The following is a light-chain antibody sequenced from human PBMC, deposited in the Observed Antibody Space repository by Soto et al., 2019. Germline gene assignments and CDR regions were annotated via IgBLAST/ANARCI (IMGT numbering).Light chain of an antibody. V-gene: IGKV1-5*03. CDR1: QSINSW. CDR2: KAS. Sequence: DIQMTQSPSTLSASVGDRVTITCRASQSINSWLAWYQQKPGKAPTLLIYKASSLESGVPSRFSGSGSGTEFTLTIGSLQPEDFATYYCKQYNSYEIFTFGHGTKVDI. J-gene: IGKJ3*01. CDR3: KQYNSYEIFT.